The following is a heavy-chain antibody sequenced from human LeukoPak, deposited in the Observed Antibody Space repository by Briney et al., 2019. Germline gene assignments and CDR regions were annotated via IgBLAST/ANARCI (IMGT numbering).Heavy chain of an antibody. J-gene: IGHJ4*02. D-gene: IGHD3-9*01. CDR1: GYTFTSYD. Sequence: GASVKVSCKASGYTFTSYDINWVRQATGQGLEWMGWMNPNSGNTGYAQKFQGRVTMTRNTSISTAYMELSSLRSEDTAVYYCARGIAGYFDWLPIDFDYWGQGTLVTVSS. V-gene: IGHV1-8*01. CDR3: ARGIAGYFDWLPIDFDY. CDR2: MNPNSGNT.